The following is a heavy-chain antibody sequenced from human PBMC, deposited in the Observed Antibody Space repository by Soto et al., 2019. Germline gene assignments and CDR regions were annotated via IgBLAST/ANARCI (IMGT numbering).Heavy chain of an antibody. CDR1: GGSISSGGYY. Sequence: QVQLQESGPGLVKPSQTLSLTCTVSGGSISSGGYYWSWIRQHPGKGLEWIGYIYYSGSTYYNPSLKSRVTISVDTSKNQFALELSSVTAEGTAVYCCARDAPGPSGYVFDYWGQGTLVTVFS. CDR3: ARDAPGPSGYVFDY. D-gene: IGHD5-12*01. V-gene: IGHV4-31*03. J-gene: IGHJ4*02. CDR2: IYYSGST.